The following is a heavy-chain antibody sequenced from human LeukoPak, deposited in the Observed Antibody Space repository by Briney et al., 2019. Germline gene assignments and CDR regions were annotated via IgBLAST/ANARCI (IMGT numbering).Heavy chain of an antibody. Sequence: SETLSLTCAVYGGSFSGYYWSWIRQPPGKGLEWIGEINHSGSTNYNPSLKSRVTISVDTSKNQFSLKLSSVTAADTAVYYCARGRTLGYCSSTSCPSNDYWGQGTLVTVSS. CDR1: GGSFSGYY. J-gene: IGHJ4*02. CDR2: INHSGST. V-gene: IGHV4-34*01. CDR3: ARGRTLGYCSSTSCPSNDY. D-gene: IGHD2-2*01.